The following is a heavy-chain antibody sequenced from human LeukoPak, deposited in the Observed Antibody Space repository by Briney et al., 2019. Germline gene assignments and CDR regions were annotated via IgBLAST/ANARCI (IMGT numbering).Heavy chain of an antibody. Sequence: GGSLRLSCAASGFTVSSNYMSWVRQAPGKGLEWVSVIYSGGSTYYADSVKGRFTISRDNSKNTLYLQMNSLRAEDTAVYYCAREGGGRWDYDILTGPPDYWGQGTLVTVSS. J-gene: IGHJ4*02. D-gene: IGHD3-9*01. CDR1: GFTVSSNY. CDR2: IYSGGST. CDR3: AREGGGRWDYDILTGPPDY. V-gene: IGHV3-66*01.